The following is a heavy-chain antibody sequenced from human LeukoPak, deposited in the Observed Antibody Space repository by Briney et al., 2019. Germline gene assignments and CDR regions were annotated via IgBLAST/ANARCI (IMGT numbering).Heavy chain of an antibody. J-gene: IGHJ4*02. Sequence: PSETLSRTCTVSGGSISSYYWSWIRQPPGKGLEWIGEINHSGSTNYNPSLKSRVTISVDTSKNQFSLKLSSVTAADTAVYYCARGPLGPFDYWGQGTLVTVSS. CDR2: INHSGST. D-gene: IGHD1-26*01. V-gene: IGHV4-34*01. CDR1: GGSISSYY. CDR3: ARGPLGPFDY.